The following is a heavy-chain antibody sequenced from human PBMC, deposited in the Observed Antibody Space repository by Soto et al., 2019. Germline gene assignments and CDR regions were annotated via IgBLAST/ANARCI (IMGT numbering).Heavy chain of an antibody. CDR2: ISSSSSTI. Sequence: GGSLRLSCAASGFTFSSYSMNWVRQAPGKGLEWVSYISSSSSTIYYADSVKGRFTISRDNAKNSLYLQMNSLRDEDTAVYYCARENWWLVRSYYYGMDVWGQGTTVTVSS. V-gene: IGHV3-48*02. CDR1: GFTFSSYS. J-gene: IGHJ6*02. CDR3: ARENWWLVRSYYYGMDV. D-gene: IGHD6-19*01.